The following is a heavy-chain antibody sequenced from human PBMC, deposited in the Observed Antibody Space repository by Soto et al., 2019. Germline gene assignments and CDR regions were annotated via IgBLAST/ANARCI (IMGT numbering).Heavy chain of an antibody. CDR2: MKPSSGDT. J-gene: IGHJ4*02. V-gene: IGHV1-8*01. CDR3: VALAR. CDR1: GYTFTTYD. Sequence: QVQLVQSGAEVREPGASVKVSCKASGYTFTTYDINWVRQATGQGLEWMGWMKPSSGDTGYGQQFQGRVALTRDTSTSTAYMELSGLKSEDTAVYYCVALARWGQGTLVTVSS. D-gene: IGHD6-6*01.